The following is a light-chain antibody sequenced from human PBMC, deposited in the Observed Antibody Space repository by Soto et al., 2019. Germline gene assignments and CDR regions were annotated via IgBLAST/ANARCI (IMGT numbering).Light chain of an antibody. J-gene: IGKJ4*01. CDR2: AAS. V-gene: IGKV1-27*01. CDR1: LPIRNY. Sequence: DIQMTQSPSSLSASVGERVTITCRASLPIRNYLAWYQQKPGKIPNLLLYAASSLQAGAPSRFSGSGCGTDFTLTLSSLQTEGVAAYYCQKYNSAPLTFGGGTKVDI. CDR3: QKYNSAPLT.